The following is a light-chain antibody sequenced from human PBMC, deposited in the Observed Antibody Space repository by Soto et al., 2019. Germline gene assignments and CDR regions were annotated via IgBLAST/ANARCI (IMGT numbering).Light chain of an antibody. Sequence: QPVLTQPPSVSGAPGQRVTISCTGSSSNIGAAYDVHWYQHLPGTAPKLLIYGNSNRPSGVPDRFSGSKSGTSASLAITGLQAEDEADYYCQSYDSSLSGSVFGGGTQLTVL. CDR3: QSYDSSLSGSV. CDR1: SSNIGAAYD. J-gene: IGLJ2*01. V-gene: IGLV1-40*01. CDR2: GNS.